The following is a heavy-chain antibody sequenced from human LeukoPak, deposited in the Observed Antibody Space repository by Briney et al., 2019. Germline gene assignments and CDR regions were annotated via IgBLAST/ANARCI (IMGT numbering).Heavy chain of an antibody. V-gene: IGHV3-23*01. CDR1: GFTFSSYA. J-gene: IGHJ4*02. D-gene: IGHD6-19*01. CDR2: IGGSGGST. CDR3: AKTIYREWLVPLY. Sequence: GGSLRLSCAASGFTFSSYAMSWVRQAPGKGLEWVSAIGGSGGSTYYADSVKGRFTISRDNSKNTLYLQMNRLRAEDTAVYYCAKTIYREWLVPLYWGQGTLVTVSS.